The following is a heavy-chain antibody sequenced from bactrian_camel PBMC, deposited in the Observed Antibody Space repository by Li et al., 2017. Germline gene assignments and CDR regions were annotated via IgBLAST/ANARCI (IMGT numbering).Heavy chain of an antibody. CDR3: AADVCYSASWGFVYNY. CDR2: IDNDGIA. Sequence: HVQLVESGGGSVQAGGSLTLSCAVSGLSNDRLCLGWFRQVPGREREGVGHIDNDGIARYADSMKGRFTVSQNSAKNTLYLRVNNLKPEDSATYYCAADVCYSASWGFVYNYYGQGTQVTVS. D-gene: IGHD5*01. J-gene: IGHJ4*01. CDR1: GLSNDRLC. V-gene: IGHV3S55*01.